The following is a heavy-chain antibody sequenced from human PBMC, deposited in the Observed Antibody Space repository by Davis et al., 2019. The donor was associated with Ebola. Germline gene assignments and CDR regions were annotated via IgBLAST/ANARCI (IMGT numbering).Heavy chain of an antibody. V-gene: IGHV4-34*01. CDR1: GGSISSYY. Sequence: SETLSLTCTVSGGSISSYYWSWIRQPPGKGLEWIGEINHSGSTNYNPSLKSRVTISVDKSKNQFSLKLSSVTAADTAVYYCATRHKYSGSYYAEYFQHWGQGTLVTVSS. CDR3: ATRHKYSGSYYAEYFQH. CDR2: INHSGST. J-gene: IGHJ1*01. D-gene: IGHD1-26*01.